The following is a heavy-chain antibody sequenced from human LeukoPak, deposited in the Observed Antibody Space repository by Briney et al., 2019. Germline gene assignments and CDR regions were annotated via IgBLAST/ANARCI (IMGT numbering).Heavy chain of an antibody. CDR3: ARALGSGSYYQAY. V-gene: IGHV1-2*02. Sequence: GASVKVSCKASGYTFTDYYIHWVRQAPGQGLEWMGWINLNSGATGSAQKFQGSVTMTRDTSISTAYMELSRLRSDGTAVFYCARALGSGSYYQAYWGQGTLVTVSS. J-gene: IGHJ4*02. CDR2: INLNSGAT. CDR1: GYTFTDYY. D-gene: IGHD3-10*01.